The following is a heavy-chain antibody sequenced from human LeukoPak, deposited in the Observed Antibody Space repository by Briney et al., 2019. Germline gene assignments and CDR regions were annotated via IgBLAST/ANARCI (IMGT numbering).Heavy chain of an antibody. CDR2: INHSGST. V-gene: IGHV4-39*07. CDR3: ARRTRYYYYMDV. CDR1: GGSISSSIYY. Sequence: SETLSLTCTVSGGSISSSIYYWGWIRQPPGKGLEWIGEINHSGSTNYNLSLKSRVTISVDTSKNQFSLKLSSVTAADTAVYYCARRTRYYYYMDVWGKGTTVTVSS. J-gene: IGHJ6*03.